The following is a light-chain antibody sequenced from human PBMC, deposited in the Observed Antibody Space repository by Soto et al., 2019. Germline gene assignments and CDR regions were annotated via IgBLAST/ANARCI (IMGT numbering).Light chain of an antibody. CDR2: EVN. CDR3: TSYTSSSTYV. V-gene: IGLV2-14*01. CDR1: SSDVGGYNY. Sequence: QSVLTQPASVSGSPGQSITISCTGTSSDVGGYNYVSWHQQHPGKAPKLMIYEVNNRPSGVSNRFSGSKSGNTASLTISGLRAEDEADYYCTSYTSSSTYVFGTGTKVTVL. J-gene: IGLJ1*01.